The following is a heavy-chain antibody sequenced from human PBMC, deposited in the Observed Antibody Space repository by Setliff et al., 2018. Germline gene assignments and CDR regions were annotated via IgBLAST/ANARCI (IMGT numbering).Heavy chain of an antibody. Sequence: ASVKVSCKASGYTFTSYAMHWVRQAPGQRLEWMGWINAGNGNTKYSLKFQGRVTITRDTSASTAYMELSSLRFEDTAVYYCASLGYCSSTSCWPYYYYGMDVWGQGTTVTVSS. D-gene: IGHD2-2*01. CDR1: GYTFTSYA. J-gene: IGHJ6*02. CDR3: ASLGYCSSTSCWPYYYYGMDV. V-gene: IGHV1-3*01. CDR2: INAGNGNT.